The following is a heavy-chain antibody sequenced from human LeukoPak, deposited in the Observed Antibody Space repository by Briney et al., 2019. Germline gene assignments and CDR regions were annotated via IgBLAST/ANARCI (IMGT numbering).Heavy chain of an antibody. D-gene: IGHD3-22*01. CDR2: ISYDGSNK. CDR3: ATASSGYYYGAAFDI. J-gene: IGHJ3*02. Sequence: PGGSLRLSCAASGFTFSSYAMHWVRQAPGKGLEWVAVISYDGSNKYYADSVKGRFTISRDNSKNTLYLQMNSLRAEDTAVYYCATASSGYYYGAAFDIWGQGTMVTVSS. CDR1: GFTFSSYA. V-gene: IGHV3-30*04.